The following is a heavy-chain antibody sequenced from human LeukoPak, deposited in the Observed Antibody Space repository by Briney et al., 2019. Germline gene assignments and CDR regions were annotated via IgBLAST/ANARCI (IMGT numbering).Heavy chain of an antibody. CDR2: IVVGSGNT. J-gene: IGHJ4*02. Sequence: GASVKVSCKASGFTFTSSAVQWVRQARGQRLEWIGWIVVGSGNTNYAQKFQERVTITRDMSTSTAYMELSSLRSEDTAVYYCAADKGGIGRAPDHWGQGTLVTVSS. CDR3: AADKGGIGRAPDH. D-gene: IGHD3-16*01. CDR1: GFTFTSSA. V-gene: IGHV1-58*01.